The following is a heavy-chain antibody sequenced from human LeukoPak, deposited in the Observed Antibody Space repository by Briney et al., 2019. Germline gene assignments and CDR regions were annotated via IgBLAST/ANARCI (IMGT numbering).Heavy chain of an antibody. CDR3: ASMSGYYSKFDY. CDR1: GGSTGSAGYY. V-gene: IGHV4-31*03. D-gene: IGHD3-22*01. J-gene: IGHJ4*02. CDR2: INYSGNT. Sequence: SETLSLTCTVSGGSTGSAGYYWSWIRQHPGKGLEWIAYINYSGNTYHNPSLKSRVTISVDTSRNQFTLKLNSVTAADTAIYYCASMSGYYSKFDYWGQGTLVTVSS.